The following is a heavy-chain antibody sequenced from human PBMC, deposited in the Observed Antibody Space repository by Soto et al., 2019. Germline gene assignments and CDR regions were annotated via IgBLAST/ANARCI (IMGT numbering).Heavy chain of an antibody. CDR3: AKDFYGSTSSYMDV. J-gene: IGHJ6*03. V-gene: IGHV3-9*01. CDR2: ISWNSGSI. Sequence: PGGSLRLSCAASGFTFDDYAMHWVRQAPGKGLEWVSGISWNSGSIGYADSVKGRFTISRDNAKNSLYLQMNSLRAEDTALYYCAKDFYGSTSSYMDVWGKGTTVTVSS. CDR1: GFTFDDYA. D-gene: IGHD3-10*01.